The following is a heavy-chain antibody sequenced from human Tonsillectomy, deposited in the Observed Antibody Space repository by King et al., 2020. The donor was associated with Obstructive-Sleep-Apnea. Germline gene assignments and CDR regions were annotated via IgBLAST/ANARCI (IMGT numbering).Heavy chain of an antibody. D-gene: IGHD2-2*01. J-gene: IGHJ4*02. V-gene: IGHV4-34*01. CDR3: TRRGRQLPFDY. CDR1: GESFSGFY. Sequence: VQLQQWGAGLLKPSETLSLTCAVYGESFSGFYWSWIRQSPGKGLEWIVEINHGGSTNYNPSLKSRVTVGVDTSKSQFSLKLNSVTAADTAVYYCTRRGRQLPFDYWGQGTLVTVSS. CDR2: INHGGST.